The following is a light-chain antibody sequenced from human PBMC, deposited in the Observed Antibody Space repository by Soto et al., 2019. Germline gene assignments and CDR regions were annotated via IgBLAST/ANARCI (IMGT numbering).Light chain of an antibody. CDR3: QQRSNWPPT. CDR2: DAS. CDR1: RTVSNR. Sequence: EILMTQSPDTLSVSPGERVTLSCRASRTVSNRLAWYQHKPGQAPRLLIYDASNRATGIPARFSGSGSGTDFTLTISSLEPEDFAVYYCQQRSNWPPTFGQGTRLEIK. V-gene: IGKV3-11*01. J-gene: IGKJ5*01.